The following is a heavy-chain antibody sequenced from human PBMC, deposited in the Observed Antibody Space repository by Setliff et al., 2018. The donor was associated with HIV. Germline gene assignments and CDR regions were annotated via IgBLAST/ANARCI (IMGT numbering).Heavy chain of an antibody. D-gene: IGHD3-3*01. Sequence: SETLSLTCTVSGGSISSDNWWWWVRQPPGEGLEWMGEIYHSGSTNYHPAIKSRVTTSVDMSKNQLSLKMSAVTAADTAVYYCARHRGESVGVGIMPAHAFDIWGQGTMVTVSS. CDR2: IYHSGST. CDR3: ARHRGESVGVGIMPAHAFDI. J-gene: IGHJ3*02. CDR1: GGSISSDNW. V-gene: IGHV4-4*02.